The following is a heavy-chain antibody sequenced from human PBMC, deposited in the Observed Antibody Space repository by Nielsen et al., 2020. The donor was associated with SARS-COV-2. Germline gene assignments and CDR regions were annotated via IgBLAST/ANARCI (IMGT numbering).Heavy chain of an antibody. CDR3: ARYLRNSGSYYFDY. Sequence: SETLSLTCTVSGGSISSSSYYWGWIRKPPGKGLEWIGSIYYSGSTYYNPSLKSRVTISVDTSKNQFSLKLSSVTAADTAVYYCARYLRNSGSYYFDYWGQGTLVTVSS. CDR2: IYYSGST. J-gene: IGHJ4*02. V-gene: IGHV4-39*01. D-gene: IGHD1-26*01. CDR1: GGSISSSSYY.